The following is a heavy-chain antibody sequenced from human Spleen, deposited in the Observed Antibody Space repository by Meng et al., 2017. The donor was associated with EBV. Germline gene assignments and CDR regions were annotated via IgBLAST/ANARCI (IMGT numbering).Heavy chain of an antibody. D-gene: IGHD6-19*01. J-gene: IGHJ5*02. CDR2: VHYTGST. CDR3: ARPFPSWQSPRLDPFGA. Sequence: ERRESGTGEVKRSETLARACTDSGDYSSSFDYWGWMRQPPGRGLEWIGSVHYTGSTYYSPSLDSRVTVSVDTSKNQFSLRLTSVTAADTAVYYCARPFPSWQSPRLDPFGAWGQGTLVTVSS. V-gene: IGHV4-39*01. CDR1: GDYSSSFDY.